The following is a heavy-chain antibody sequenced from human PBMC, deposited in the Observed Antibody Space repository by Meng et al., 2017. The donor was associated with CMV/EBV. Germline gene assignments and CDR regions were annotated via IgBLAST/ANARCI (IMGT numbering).Heavy chain of an antibody. Sequence: GRSLRLSCAASGFTFSSYEMNWVRQAPGKGLEWVSYISSSGSTIYYADSVKGRFTISRDNAKNSLYLQMNSLRAEDTAVYYCARDSKTPDAFDIWGQGTMVTVSS. CDR2: ISSSGSTI. CDR1: GFTFSSYE. V-gene: IGHV3-48*03. D-gene: IGHD2-2*01. CDR3: ARDSKTPDAFDI. J-gene: IGHJ3*02.